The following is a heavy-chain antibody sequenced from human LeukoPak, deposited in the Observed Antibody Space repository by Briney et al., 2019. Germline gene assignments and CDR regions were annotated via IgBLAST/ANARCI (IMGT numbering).Heavy chain of an antibody. V-gene: IGHV3-21*01. CDR1: EYSFSIYF. CDR2: ISRTSEYI. CDR3: AGGGDFDY. J-gene: IGHJ4*02. Sequence: GGSLTLSCAASEYSFSIYFMNWGRQAPGKGLEWVSSISRTSEYIHYADSVRGRFAISRDNAKNSVYLQVNSLRAEDTAVYFCAGGGDFDYWGQGILVTVSA. D-gene: IGHD3-16*01.